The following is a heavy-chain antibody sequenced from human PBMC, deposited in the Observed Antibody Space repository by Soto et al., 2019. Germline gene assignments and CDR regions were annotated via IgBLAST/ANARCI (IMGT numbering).Heavy chain of an antibody. V-gene: IGHV4-59*01. J-gene: IGHJ3*02. Sequence: QVQLQESGPGLVKPSETLSLTCTVSGGSISSYYWSWIRQPPGKGLEWIGYIYYSGSTNYNPSLKSRVTISVDTSKNQFSLKLSSVTVADTAVYYCARARGGDYVAFDIWGQGTMVTVSS. CDR3: ARARGGDYVAFDI. CDR2: IYYSGST. D-gene: IGHD4-17*01. CDR1: GGSISSYY.